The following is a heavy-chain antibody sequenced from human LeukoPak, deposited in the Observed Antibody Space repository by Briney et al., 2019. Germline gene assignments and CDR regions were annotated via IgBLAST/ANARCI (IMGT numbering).Heavy chain of an antibody. D-gene: IGHD4-23*01. CDR1: GFTFSDYW. Sequence: AGSLSLSCSASGFTFSDYWMRWVRQAPGKGLEWMGNIRQDDSEKYNVYSVKGRFIISRDNANSSLYLQMNSLRAEDTAIYDCATDRKVGTWDPRFNYWVQGTLATVSS. V-gene: IGHV3-7*01. CDR2: IRQDDSEK. CDR3: ATDRKVGTWDPRFNY. J-gene: IGHJ4*02.